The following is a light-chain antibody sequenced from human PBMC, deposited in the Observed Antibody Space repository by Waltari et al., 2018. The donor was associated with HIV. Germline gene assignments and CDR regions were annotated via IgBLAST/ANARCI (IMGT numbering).Light chain of an antibody. CDR3: QQRSKWPIT. Sequence: DIVLTQSPATLSLSPRKRATLSCMASQSISRYLAWYQQKPGKATRLLIYDASKRATGIPGRFSCSGSGTDFILTISSLEPEDFAVYYCQQRSKWPITFGQGTRLEIK. CDR2: DAS. J-gene: IGKJ5*01. V-gene: IGKV3-11*01. CDR1: QSISRY.